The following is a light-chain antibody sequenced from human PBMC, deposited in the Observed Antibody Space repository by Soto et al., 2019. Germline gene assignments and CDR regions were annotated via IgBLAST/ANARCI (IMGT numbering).Light chain of an antibody. V-gene: IGLV2-14*01. J-gene: IGLJ1*01. Sequence: QSALTQPASVSGSPGQSITISCTGTSSDVGGYNYVSWYQQHPGKAPKIIIYEVTNRPSGVSNRFSGSKSGNTASLTISGLQAEVDADYYCSSFTSRFTFNYIFGTGTKLTVL. CDR1: SSDVGGYNY. CDR2: EVT. CDR3: SSFTSRFTFNYI.